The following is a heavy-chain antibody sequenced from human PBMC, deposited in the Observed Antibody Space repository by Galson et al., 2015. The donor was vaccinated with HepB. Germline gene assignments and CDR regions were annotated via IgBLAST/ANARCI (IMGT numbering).Heavy chain of an antibody. Sequence: SVKVSCKAPGDTFNTYGIAWMRQAPGQGLEWMGWISAYNGNTNYAQKFQGRVTMTTDTSTSTAYMELRSLRSDDTAVYYCARGGGTLEFDYWGQGTLVTVSS. CDR3: ARGGGTLEFDY. V-gene: IGHV1-18*01. J-gene: IGHJ4*02. D-gene: IGHD3-16*01. CDR1: GDTFNTYG. CDR2: ISAYNGNT.